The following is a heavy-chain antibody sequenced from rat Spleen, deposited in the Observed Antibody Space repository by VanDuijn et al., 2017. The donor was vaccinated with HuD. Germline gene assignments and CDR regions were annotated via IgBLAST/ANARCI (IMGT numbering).Heavy chain of an antibody. CDR1: GFSLTNYG. V-gene: IGHV2-15*01. CDR2: IRSGGGT. Sequence: QVQLKESGPGLVQPSQTLSLTCTVSGFSLTNYGVTWVRQPPGKGLEWIGTIRSGGGTDYNSTLKSRLSISRDTSKSQVLLKMNSLQTEDTAIYYCTRGKYNSNWLPYWGQGTLVTVSS. CDR3: TRGKYNSNWLPY. D-gene: IGHD1-5*01. J-gene: IGHJ3*01.